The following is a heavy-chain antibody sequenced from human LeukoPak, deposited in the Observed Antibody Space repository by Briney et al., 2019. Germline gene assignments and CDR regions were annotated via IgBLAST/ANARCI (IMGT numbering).Heavy chain of an antibody. J-gene: IGHJ3*02. D-gene: IGHD3-9*01. CDR3: ARRSGYDILTGYGDAFDI. CDR2: ISSSSSYI. V-gene: IGHV3-21*01. Sequence: PGGSLRLSCAASGFTFSSYEMNWVRQAPGKGLEWVSSISSSSSYIYYADSVKGRFTISRDNAKNSLYLQMNSLRAEDTAVYYCARRSGYDILTGYGDAFDIWGQGTMVTVSS. CDR1: GFTFSSYE.